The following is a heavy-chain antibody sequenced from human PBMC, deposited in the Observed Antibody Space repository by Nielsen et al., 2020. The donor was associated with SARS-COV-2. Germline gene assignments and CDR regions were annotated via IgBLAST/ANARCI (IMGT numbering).Heavy chain of an antibody. Sequence: GESLKISCAASGFTVSSNYMSWARQAPGKGLEWVSVIYSCGSTYYADSVKGRFTISRDNSKNTLYLQMNSLRAEDTAVYYCARDWSRAFDVWGQGTMVTVSS. V-gene: IGHV3-66*03. J-gene: IGHJ3*01. CDR2: IYSCGST. CDR3: ARDWSRAFDV. CDR1: GFTVSSNY.